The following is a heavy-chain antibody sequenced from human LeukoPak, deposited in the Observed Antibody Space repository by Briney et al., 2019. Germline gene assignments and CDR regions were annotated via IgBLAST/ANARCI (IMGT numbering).Heavy chain of an antibody. CDR1: GFTFSSYA. Sequence: PGGSLRLSCAASGFTFSSYAMSWVRQAPGKGLEWVSAISASGGGTSYADSVKGRFTISRDNSKNTLYLQMNSLRAEDTAVYYCAKDKRFLEWLPRSGFDHWGQGTLVTVSS. CDR3: AKDKRFLEWLPRSGFDH. V-gene: IGHV3-23*01. CDR2: ISASGGGT. J-gene: IGHJ4*02. D-gene: IGHD3-3*01.